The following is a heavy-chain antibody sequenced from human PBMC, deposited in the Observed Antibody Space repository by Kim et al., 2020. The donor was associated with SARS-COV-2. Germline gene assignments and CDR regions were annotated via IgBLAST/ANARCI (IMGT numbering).Heavy chain of an antibody. CDR3: ARAHSKLVPLYYYYYMDV. CDR2: IIPIFGTA. V-gene: IGHV1-69*13. Sequence: SVKVSCKASGGTFSSYAISWVRQAPGQGLEWMGGIIPIFGTANYAQKFQGRVTITADESTSTAYMELSSLRSEDTAVYYCARAHSKLVPLYYYYYMDVWGKGTTVTVSS. J-gene: IGHJ6*03. CDR1: GGTFSSYA. D-gene: IGHD6-6*01.